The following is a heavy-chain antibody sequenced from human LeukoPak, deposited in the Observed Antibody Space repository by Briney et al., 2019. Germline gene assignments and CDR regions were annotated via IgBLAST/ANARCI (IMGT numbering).Heavy chain of an antibody. CDR2: IYYSGST. CDR3: ARVELPTTYYYDSSGYYSKNNWFDP. Sequence: SETLSLTCTVSGGSISSYYWSWIRQPPGKGLEWIGYIYYSGSTNYNPSLKSRVTISVDTSKNQFSLKLSSVTAADTAVYYCARVELPTTYYYDSSGYYSKNNWFDPWGQGTLVTVSS. CDR1: GGSISSYY. J-gene: IGHJ5*02. D-gene: IGHD3-22*01. V-gene: IGHV4-59*01.